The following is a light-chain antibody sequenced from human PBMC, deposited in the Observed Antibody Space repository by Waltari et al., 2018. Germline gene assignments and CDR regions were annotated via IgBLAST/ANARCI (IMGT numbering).Light chain of an antibody. CDR2: AAS. Sequence: DIQMTQSPSSLSASVGDRVTITCRASQSIGRYLSWYQQKPGKAPKFLIYAASSLQTGVPSRFSGSGSGTDFTLTINSLQPEDFATYYCQQSYSTLAYTFGQGTKLEIK. J-gene: IGKJ2*01. CDR1: QSIGRY. CDR3: QQSYSTLAYT. V-gene: IGKV1-39*01.